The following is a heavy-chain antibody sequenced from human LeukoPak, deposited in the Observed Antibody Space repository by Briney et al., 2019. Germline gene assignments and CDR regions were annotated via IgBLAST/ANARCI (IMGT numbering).Heavy chain of an antibody. CDR3: ARDSYRGSYFLYYYYGMDV. CDR1: GFTFSSYG. V-gene: IGHV3-33*01. J-gene: IGHJ6*02. Sequence: GGSLRLSCAASGFTFSSYGMHWVRQAPGKGLEWVAVIWYDGSNKYYADSVKGRFTISRDNSKNTLYLQMNSLRAEDTAVYYCARDSYRGSYFLYYYYGMDVWGQGTTVTVSS. D-gene: IGHD1-26*01. CDR2: IWYDGSNK.